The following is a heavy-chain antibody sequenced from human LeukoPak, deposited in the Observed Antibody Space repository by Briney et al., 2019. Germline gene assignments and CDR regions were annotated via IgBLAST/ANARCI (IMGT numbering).Heavy chain of an antibody. V-gene: IGHV4-38-2*02. CDR1: GYSISSGYY. J-gene: IGHJ4*02. D-gene: IGHD7-27*01. CDR3: ASRKLGNDY. CDR2: IYYSGST. Sequence: SETLSLTCSVSGYSISSGYYWGWIRQPPGKGLEWIGSIYYSGSTYYNPSLKSRVTISVDTSKNHFSLKLSSVTAADTAVYYCASRKLGNDYWGQGTLVTVSS.